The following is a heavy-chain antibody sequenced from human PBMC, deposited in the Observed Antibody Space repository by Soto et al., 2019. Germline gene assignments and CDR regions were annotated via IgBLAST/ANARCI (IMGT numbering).Heavy chain of an antibody. CDR3: ATPLGGSSSR. J-gene: IGHJ4*02. CDR1: GFTFSSYA. Sequence: QVQLVESGGGVVQPGRSLRLSCAASGFTFSSYAMHWVRQAPGKGLEGVAVISYDGSNKYYADSVKGRFTISRDNSKNTLYLQMNSLRAEDTAVYYCATPLGGSSSRWGQGTLVTVSA. V-gene: IGHV3-30-3*01. CDR2: ISYDGSNK. D-gene: IGHD1-26*01.